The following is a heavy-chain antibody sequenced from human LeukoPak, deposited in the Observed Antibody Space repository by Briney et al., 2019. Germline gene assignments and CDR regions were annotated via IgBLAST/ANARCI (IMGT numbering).Heavy chain of an antibody. J-gene: IGHJ3*02. Sequence: GGSVKVSCKASGYTFTGYYMHWVRQAPGQGLEWMGWINPNSGGTNYAHKFQGWVTMTRDTSITTAYMELSRLRSHDTAVYYCARAGIVGAKTLGLRSDFDIWGQGTMVTVSS. CDR3: ARAGIVGAKTLGLRSDFDI. D-gene: IGHD1-26*01. CDR2: INPNSGGT. CDR1: GYTFTGYY. V-gene: IGHV1-2*04.